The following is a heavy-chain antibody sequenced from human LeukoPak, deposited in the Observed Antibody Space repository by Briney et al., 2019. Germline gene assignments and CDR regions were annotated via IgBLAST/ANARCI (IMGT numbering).Heavy chain of an antibody. J-gene: IGHJ1*01. CDR1: GFTFSSYA. D-gene: IGHD3-10*01. CDR2: ISGSGGST. Sequence: GGSLRLSCAASGFTFSSYAMSWVRQAPGKGLEWVSAISGSGGSTYYADSVKGRFTISRDNSKNTLYLQMNSLRAEDTAVYYCARASYYGSGSIIDGYFQHWGQGTLVTVSS. CDR3: ARASYYGSGSIIDGYFQH. V-gene: IGHV3-23*01.